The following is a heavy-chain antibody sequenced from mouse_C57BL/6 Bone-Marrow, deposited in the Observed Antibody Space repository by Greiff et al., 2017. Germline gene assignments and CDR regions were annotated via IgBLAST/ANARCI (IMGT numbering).Heavy chain of an antibody. Sequence: QVQLQQSGAELVKPGASVKMSCKASGYTFTSYWITWVKQRPGQGLEWIGDIYPGSGSTNYNEKFKSKATLTVDTSSSTAYMQRSSLTSEDSAVYYCARGTAFYAMDYWGQETSVTASS. D-gene: IGHD3-3*01. V-gene: IGHV1-55*01. CDR1: GYTFTSYW. CDR2: IYPGSGST. CDR3: ARGTAFYAMDY. J-gene: IGHJ4*01.